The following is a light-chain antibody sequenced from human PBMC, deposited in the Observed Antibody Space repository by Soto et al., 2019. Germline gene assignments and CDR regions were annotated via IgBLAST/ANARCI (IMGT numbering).Light chain of an antibody. CDR1: SSDVGGYNY. Sequence: QSVLTQPASVSGSPGQSITISCTGTSSDVGGYNYVSWYQQHPVKAPKLMIYDVSNRPSGVSNRFSGSKSGNTASLTISGLQAEDEADYYCSSYTSSSTPVFGGGTQLTVL. CDR3: SSYTSSSTPV. J-gene: IGLJ2*01. CDR2: DVS. V-gene: IGLV2-14*01.